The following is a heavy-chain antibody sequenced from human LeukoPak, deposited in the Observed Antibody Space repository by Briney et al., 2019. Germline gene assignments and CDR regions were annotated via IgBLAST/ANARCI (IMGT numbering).Heavy chain of an antibody. Sequence: GGSLRLSCAASGFTFSSYAMSWVRQAPGKGLXXXSAITGSGGSTYYADSVKGRFTISRDNSKNTLYLQMNSLRAEDTAVYYCAKYCTNGVCFDYWGQGTLVTVSS. CDR1: GFTFSSYA. CDR3: AKYCTNGVCFDY. J-gene: IGHJ4*02. CDR2: ITGSGGST. V-gene: IGHV3-23*01. D-gene: IGHD2-8*01.